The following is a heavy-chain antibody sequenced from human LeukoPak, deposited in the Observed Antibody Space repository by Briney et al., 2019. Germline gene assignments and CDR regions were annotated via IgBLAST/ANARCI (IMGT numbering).Heavy chain of an antibody. CDR1: GFTFSSYS. J-gene: IGHJ5*02. CDR2: ISSSSSTT. Sequence: GGSLRLSCAASGFTFSSYSMNWVRQAPGKGLEWVSYISSSSSTTYYADSVKGRFTISRDNAKNTLYLQMNSLRAEDTAVYYCAREWGGFDPWGQGTLVTVSS. CDR3: AREWGGFDP. D-gene: IGHD3-16*01. V-gene: IGHV3-48*01.